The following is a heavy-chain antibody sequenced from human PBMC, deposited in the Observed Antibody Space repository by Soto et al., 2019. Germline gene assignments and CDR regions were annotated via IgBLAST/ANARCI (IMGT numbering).Heavy chain of an antibody. Sequence: QVQLVQSGAEVKKPGASVKVSCKASGYTFNNYGITWVRQAPGQGLEWVGWISVSIGNTNFAQKFQGRVTLTTDTSTSTAYMDLRSLTSDDTAVYYCARTEQPQWQVLEWFDPWGQGTLVTVSS. D-gene: IGHD6-19*01. CDR2: ISVSIGNT. V-gene: IGHV1-18*01. J-gene: IGHJ5*02. CDR3: ARTEQPQWQVLEWFDP. CDR1: GYTFNNYG.